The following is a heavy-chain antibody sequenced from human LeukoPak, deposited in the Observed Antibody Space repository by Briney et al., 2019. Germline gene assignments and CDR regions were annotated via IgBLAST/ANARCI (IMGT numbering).Heavy chain of an antibody. J-gene: IGHJ4*02. CDR1: GFTFSSYA. V-gene: IGHV3-23*01. Sequence: GGSLRLSCAASGFTFSSYAMSWVRQAPGKGLEWVSAISGSGGSTYYADSVKGRFTISRDNSKNTLYLQMNSLRAEDTAVYYCAKYLSGYSILGAYYFDYWGQGTLVTVSS. CDR2: ISGSGGST. CDR3: AKYLSGYSILGAYYFDY. D-gene: IGHD5-18*01.